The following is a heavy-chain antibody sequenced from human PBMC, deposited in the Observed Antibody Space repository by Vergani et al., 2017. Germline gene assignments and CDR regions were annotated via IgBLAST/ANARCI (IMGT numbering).Heavy chain of an antibody. D-gene: IGHD3-22*01. Sequence: QVQLVESGGGLVKPGGSMRLSCAASGFTFSDYYMSWIRQAPGKGLEWVSYISSSGSTIYYADSVKGRFTISRDNAKNSLYLQMNSLRAEDTAVYYCARKHISNYYDSXGYYYMGYYYGMDVWGRGTTVTVSS. CDR2: ISSSGSTI. J-gene: IGHJ6*02. V-gene: IGHV3-11*01. CDR3: ARKHISNYYDSXGYYYMGYYYGMDV. CDR1: GFTFSDYY.